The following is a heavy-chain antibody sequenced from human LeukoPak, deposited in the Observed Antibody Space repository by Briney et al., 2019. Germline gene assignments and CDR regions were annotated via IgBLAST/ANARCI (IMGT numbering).Heavy chain of an antibody. CDR3: AREGSCYYGSGSYCNFDY. CDR2: IIPIFGTA. D-gene: IGHD3-10*01. Sequence: RWASVKVSCKASGGTFSSYAISWVRQAPGQGLEWMGGIIPIFGTANYAQKFQGRVTITADKFTSTAYMELSSLRSEGTAVYYCAREGSCYYGSGSYCNFDYWGQGALVTVSS. CDR1: GGTFSSYA. J-gene: IGHJ4*02. V-gene: IGHV1-69*06.